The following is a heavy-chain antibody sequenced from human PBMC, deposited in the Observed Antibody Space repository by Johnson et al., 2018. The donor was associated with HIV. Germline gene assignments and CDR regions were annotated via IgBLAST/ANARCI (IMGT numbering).Heavy chain of an antibody. J-gene: IGHJ3*02. CDR3: ARGGVLRYFDWLFEDAFDI. V-gene: IGHV3-30*03. Sequence: QVQLVESGGGVVQPGRSLRLSCAASGFTFSSYGMHWVRQAPGKGLEWVAVISYDGSNKYYADSVKGRFTISRDNAKNSLYLQMNSLRAEDTAVYYCARGGVLRYFDWLFEDAFDIWGQGTMVTV. CDR2: ISYDGSNK. D-gene: IGHD3-9*01. CDR1: GFTFSSYG.